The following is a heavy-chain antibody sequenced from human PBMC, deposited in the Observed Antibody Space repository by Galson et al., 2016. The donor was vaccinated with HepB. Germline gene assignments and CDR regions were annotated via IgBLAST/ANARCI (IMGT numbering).Heavy chain of an antibody. CDR2: INPRDGST. J-gene: IGHJ4*02. D-gene: IGHD3/OR15-3a*01. V-gene: IGHV1-46*01. CDR3: ARGTGTGGYFDY. CDR1: GYTFSAYY. Sequence: SVKVSCKASGYTFSAYYIHWVRQAPGQGLEWMGKINPRDGSTSDAQEFLGRVTMTRDRSTTTVDMELSNLKSDDTAVYYCARGTGTGGYFDYWGQGALVTVSS.